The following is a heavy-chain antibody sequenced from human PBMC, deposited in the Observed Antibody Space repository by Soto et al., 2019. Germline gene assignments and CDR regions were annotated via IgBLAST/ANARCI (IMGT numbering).Heavy chain of an antibody. J-gene: IGHJ6*02. D-gene: IGHD6-6*01. CDR1: GGTFSSYA. V-gene: IGHV1-69*13. CDR2: IIPIFGTA. Sequence: GASVKVSCKASGGTFSSYAISWVRQAPGQGLEWMGGIIPIFGTANYAQKFQGRVTITADESTSTAYMELNSLRAEDTSVYYCAKEQVPIAASSGMDVWGQGTTVTVSS. CDR3: AKEQVPIAASSGMDV.